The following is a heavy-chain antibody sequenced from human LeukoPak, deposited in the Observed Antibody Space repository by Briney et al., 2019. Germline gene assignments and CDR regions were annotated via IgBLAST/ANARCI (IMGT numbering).Heavy chain of an antibody. Sequence: LETLSLTCTVSGGSISSYYWSWIRQPPGKGLEWVGYIYYSGSTNYNPSLKSRVTISVDTSKNQFSLKLSSVTAADTAVYYCARDGGPSSWYEEGFDYWGQGTLVTVSS. CDR1: GGSISSYY. CDR3: ARDGGPSSWYEEGFDY. V-gene: IGHV4-59*01. D-gene: IGHD6-13*01. CDR2: IYYSGST. J-gene: IGHJ4*02.